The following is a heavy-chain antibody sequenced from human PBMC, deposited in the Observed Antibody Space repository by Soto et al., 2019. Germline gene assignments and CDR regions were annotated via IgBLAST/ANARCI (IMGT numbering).Heavy chain of an antibody. Sequence: PSETLSLTCAVYGGSFSGYYWSWIRQPPGKGLEWIGEINHSGSTNYNPSLKSRVTISVDTSKNQFSLKLSSVTAADTAVYYCARAAPRYCSGGSCCDGRDYCGQGTLVTVSS. J-gene: IGHJ4*02. CDR2: INHSGST. CDR1: GGSFSGYY. D-gene: IGHD2-15*01. CDR3: ARAAPRYCSGGSCCDGRDY. V-gene: IGHV4-34*01.